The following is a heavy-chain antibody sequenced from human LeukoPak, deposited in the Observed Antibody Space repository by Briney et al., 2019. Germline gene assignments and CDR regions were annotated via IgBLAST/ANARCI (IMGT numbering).Heavy chain of an antibody. J-gene: IGHJ4*02. CDR3: ATYRQVLLPFES. Sequence: GGSLRLSCAASGFTFSTFAMIWVRQPPGKGLERVSSIFPSGGEIHYADSVRGRFTISRDNSKSTLSLQMNSLRAEDTAIYYCATYRQVLLPFESWGQGTLVTVSS. CDR1: GFTFSTFA. CDR2: IFPSGGEI. V-gene: IGHV3-23*01. D-gene: IGHD2-8*02.